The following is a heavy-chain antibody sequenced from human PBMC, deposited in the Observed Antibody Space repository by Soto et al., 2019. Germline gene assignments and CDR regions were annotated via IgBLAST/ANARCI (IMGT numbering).Heavy chain of an antibody. Sequence: QVKLVESGGGLVKPGGSLRLSCAASGFTLSDYYMSWIRQAPGKGLEWVSYISSSGSSIYYADSVKGRFTISRDNAKNSLYLQMNSLRAEDTAVYYCARDWGNDYSNFYFDYWGQGTLVTVSS. CDR3: ARDWGNDYSNFYFDY. J-gene: IGHJ4*02. D-gene: IGHD4-4*01. CDR2: ISSSGSSI. V-gene: IGHV3-11*01. CDR1: GFTLSDYY.